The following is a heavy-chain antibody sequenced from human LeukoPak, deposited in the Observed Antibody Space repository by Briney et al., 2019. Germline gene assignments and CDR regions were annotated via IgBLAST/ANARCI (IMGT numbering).Heavy chain of an antibody. Sequence: SVNLSCTASGGTFTIYTISWVRQAPGQGLEWMGRIIPILGIANYAQKFQGRVTITADKSTSTAYMEVSSLRSEDTAVYYCAIDRRDGYNYLMAFDYWGQGTLVTVSS. D-gene: IGHD5-24*01. CDR1: GGTFTIYT. J-gene: IGHJ4*02. CDR2: IIPILGIA. CDR3: AIDRRDGYNYLMAFDY. V-gene: IGHV1-69*10.